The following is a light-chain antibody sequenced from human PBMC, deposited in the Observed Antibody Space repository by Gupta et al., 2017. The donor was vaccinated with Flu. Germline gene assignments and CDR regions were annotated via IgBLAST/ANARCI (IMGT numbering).Light chain of an antibody. V-gene: IGKV1-39*01. CDR3: QQRDSTPWT. CDR1: QNINNY. J-gene: IGKJ1*01. CDR2: AAS. Sequence: DIQMTQSPSSLSASVGDRVTITCRASQNINNYLNWYQHNPGKAPKLLIYAASSLDSGIPSRFTGSGSGTDFTLTINKLQPEDFATYYCQQRDSTPWTFGQGTKVEIK.